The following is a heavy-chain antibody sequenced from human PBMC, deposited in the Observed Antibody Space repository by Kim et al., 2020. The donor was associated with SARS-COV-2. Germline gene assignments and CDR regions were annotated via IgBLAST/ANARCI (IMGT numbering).Heavy chain of an antibody. CDR2: INHSGST. CDR1: GGSFSGYY. V-gene: IGHV4-34*01. J-gene: IGHJ4*02. CDR3: ARASRTQRWLQFPWYYFDY. Sequence: SETLSLTCAVYGGSFSGYYWSWIRQPPGKGLEWIGEINHSGSTNYNPSLKSRVTISVDTSKNQFSLKLSSVTAADTAVYYCARASRTQRWLQFPWYYFDYWGQGTLVTVSS. D-gene: IGHD5-12*01.